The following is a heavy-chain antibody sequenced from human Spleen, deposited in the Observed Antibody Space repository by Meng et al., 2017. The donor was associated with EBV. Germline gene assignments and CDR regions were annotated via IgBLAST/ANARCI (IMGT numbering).Heavy chain of an antibody. CDR3: ARAPLESSSSGWFDP. V-gene: IGHV4-34*01. CDR1: GGSFSGYY. CDR2: INHSGST. J-gene: IGHJ5*02. Sequence: VQRRQGGAGLLKPSETLSLTCAVFGGSFSGYYWGWIRQPQGKGLEWIGEINHSGSTKYNPSLKSRVTISVDTSKNQFSLKLSSVTAADTAVYFCARAPLESSSSGWFDPWGQGTLVTVSS. D-gene: IGHD6-13*01.